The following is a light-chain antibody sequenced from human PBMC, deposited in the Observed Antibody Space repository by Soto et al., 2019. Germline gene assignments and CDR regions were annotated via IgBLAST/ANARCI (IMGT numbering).Light chain of an antibody. J-gene: IGKJ5*01. Sequence: SPTFMSHSPGESATLSCQASQTINTLLAWYQHKPGQAPRLLIYRSSTRATGIPARFSGSGSGTEFTLTISSLQSEDFAIYYCQQYNDWPITFGPGTRLEI. CDR1: QTINTL. V-gene: IGKV3-15*01. CDR3: QQYNDWPIT. CDR2: RSS.